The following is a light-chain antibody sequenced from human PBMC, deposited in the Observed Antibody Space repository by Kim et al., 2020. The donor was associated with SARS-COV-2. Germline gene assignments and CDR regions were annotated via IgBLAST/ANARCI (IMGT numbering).Light chain of an antibody. CDR3: QTWDNNAGVV. CDR2: HNS. V-gene: IGLV3-1*01. CDR1: NLGEKF. Sequence: VFPGHTANFICYGHNLGEKFVSWYQHKPGQSPMLVIYHNSKRPSGIPERFSGSSSGDTATLTISGTQSMDEADYYCQTWDNNAGVVFGGGTQLTVL. J-gene: IGLJ2*01.